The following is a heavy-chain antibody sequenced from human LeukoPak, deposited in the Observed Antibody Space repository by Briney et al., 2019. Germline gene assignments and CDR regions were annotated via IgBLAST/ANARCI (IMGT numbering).Heavy chain of an antibody. CDR3: ARSLPMDKYDY. V-gene: IGHV4-30-2*01. CDR1: GGSISSGGYY. D-gene: IGHD2-2*01. J-gene: IGHJ4*02. CDR2: IYHSGST. Sequence: SETLSLTCTVSGGSISSGGYYWSWIRQPPGKGLEWIGYIYHSGSTYYNPSLKSRVTISVDRSKNQFSLKLSSVTAADTAVYYCARSLPMDKYDYWGQGTLVTVSS.